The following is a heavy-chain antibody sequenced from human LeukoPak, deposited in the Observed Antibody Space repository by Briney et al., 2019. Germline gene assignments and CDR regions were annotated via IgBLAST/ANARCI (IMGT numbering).Heavy chain of an antibody. Sequence: QTGGSLRLSCAASGFTFSSYAMHWVRQAPGKGLEWVAVISYDGSNKYYADSVKGRFTISRDNSKNTLYLQMNSLRAEDTAVYYCARGLLDYWGQGTLVTVSS. D-gene: IGHD5-12*01. CDR3: ARGLLDY. J-gene: IGHJ4*02. V-gene: IGHV3-30*04. CDR1: GFTFSSYA. CDR2: ISYDGSNK.